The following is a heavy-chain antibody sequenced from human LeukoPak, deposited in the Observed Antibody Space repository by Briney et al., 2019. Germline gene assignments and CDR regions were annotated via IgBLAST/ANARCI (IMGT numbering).Heavy chain of an antibody. V-gene: IGHV4-59*02. Sequence: SETLSLTCTVSGGSVTNSYWSWIRQPPGKGLEWIGYIFYAGSTNHNPSLKSRVTISIDTSKNQFSLKLSSVTAADTAVYYCARVLGGNFDYWGQGTLVTVSS. CDR3: ARVLGGNFDY. CDR1: GGSVTNSY. D-gene: IGHD3-10*01. CDR2: IFYAGST. J-gene: IGHJ4*02.